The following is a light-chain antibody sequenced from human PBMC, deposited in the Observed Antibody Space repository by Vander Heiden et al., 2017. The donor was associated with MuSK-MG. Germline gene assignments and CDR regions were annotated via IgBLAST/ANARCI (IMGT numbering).Light chain of an antibody. V-gene: IGLV3-21*04. CDR3: QVWDSSSDHVV. J-gene: IGLJ2*01. CDR2: YDS. CDR1: NIGSKS. Sequence: SYVLTHAPSVSVAPGKTASITCGGNNIGSKSVNWYQQKPGQAPVLVISYDSDRPSGIPERFSGSNSGSTATLTISAVETGDEADYYCQVWDSSSDHVVFGGGTKLTVL.